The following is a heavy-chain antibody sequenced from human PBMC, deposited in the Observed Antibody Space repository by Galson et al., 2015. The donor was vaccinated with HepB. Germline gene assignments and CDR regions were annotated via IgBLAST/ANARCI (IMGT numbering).Heavy chain of an antibody. CDR3: ARDLLDRHYGSGSYYFSGINWFDP. V-gene: IGHV4-4*07. D-gene: IGHD3-10*01. CDR2: IYTSGST. Sequence: TLFLTCTVSGGSLSSYYWSWIRQPAGKGLEWIGRIYTSGSTNYNPSLKSRVTMSVDTSKNQFSLKLSSVTAADTAVYYCARDLLDRHYGSGSYYFSGINWFDPWGQGTLVTVSS. J-gene: IGHJ5*02. CDR1: GGSLSSYY.